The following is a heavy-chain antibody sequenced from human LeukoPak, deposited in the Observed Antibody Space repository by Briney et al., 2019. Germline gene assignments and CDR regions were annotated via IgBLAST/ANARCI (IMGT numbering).Heavy chain of an antibody. D-gene: IGHD1-26*01. V-gene: IGHV4-39*02. CDR3: ARESGDPDL. CDR2: INYSGST. CDR1: GGSISSSSYH. J-gene: IGHJ2*01. Sequence: SETLSLTCTVSGGSISSSSYHWGWIRQPPGKGLEWIGSINYSGSTYYNPSLKRRITISVDTSKNQYSLNLSSVTAADTAVYYCARESGDPDLWGRGTLVTVSS.